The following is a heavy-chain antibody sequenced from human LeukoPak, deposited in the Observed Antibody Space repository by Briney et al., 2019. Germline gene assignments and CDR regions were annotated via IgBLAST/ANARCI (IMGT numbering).Heavy chain of an antibody. D-gene: IGHD3-9*01. CDR3: ARIFYDILTGYFYYFDY. J-gene: IGHJ4*02. Sequence: GASVKVSCKASGYTFTGCYMHWVRQAPGQGLEWMGWINPNSGGTNYAQKFQGRVTMTRDTSISTAYMELSRLRSDDTAVYYCARIFYDILTGYFYYFDYWGQGTLVTVSS. CDR1: GYTFTGCY. CDR2: INPNSGGT. V-gene: IGHV1-2*02.